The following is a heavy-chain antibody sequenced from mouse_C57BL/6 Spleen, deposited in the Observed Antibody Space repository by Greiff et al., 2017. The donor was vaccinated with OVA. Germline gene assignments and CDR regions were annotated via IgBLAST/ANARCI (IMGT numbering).Heavy chain of an antibody. CDR3: ARDDGYQGGYFDV. V-gene: IGHV1-26*01. CDR2: INPNNGGT. CDR1: GYTFTDYY. D-gene: IGHD2-3*01. Sequence: VQLQQSGPELVKPGASVKISCKASGYTFTDYYMNWVKQSHGKSLEWIGDINPNNGGTSYNQKFKGKATLTVDKSSSTAYMELRSLTSEDSAVYYCARDDGYQGGYFDVWGTGTTVTVSS. J-gene: IGHJ1*03.